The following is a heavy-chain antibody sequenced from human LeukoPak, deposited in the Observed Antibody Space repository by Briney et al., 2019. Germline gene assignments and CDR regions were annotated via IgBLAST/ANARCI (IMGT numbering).Heavy chain of an antibody. CDR2: IIPIFGTA. Sequence: GASVKVSRTASGGTFSSYAISWVRQAPGQGLEWMGGIIPIFGTAHYAQKFQGRVTITTDESTSTAYMELSSLRSEDTAVYYCARDGEVVITSSRPRYYYYYMDVWGKGTTVTVSS. D-gene: IGHD3-22*01. V-gene: IGHV1-69*05. CDR3: ARDGEVVITSSRPRYYYYYMDV. CDR1: GGTFSSYA. J-gene: IGHJ6*03.